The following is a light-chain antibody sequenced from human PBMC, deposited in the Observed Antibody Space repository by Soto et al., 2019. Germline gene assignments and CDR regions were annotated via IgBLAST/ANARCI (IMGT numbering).Light chain of an antibody. J-gene: IGLJ1*01. CDR3: SSYAGSTYYV. CDR1: SSDVGGYNY. Sequence: QSALRHPPSASWSPGDSVTISCTGTSSDVGGYNYVSWYQYHPGKAPKLMIYEVSKRPSGVPDRFSGSKSGNTASLAVSGLQAEDEADYYCSSYAGSTYYVFGTGTKVTVL. CDR2: EVS. V-gene: IGLV2-8*01.